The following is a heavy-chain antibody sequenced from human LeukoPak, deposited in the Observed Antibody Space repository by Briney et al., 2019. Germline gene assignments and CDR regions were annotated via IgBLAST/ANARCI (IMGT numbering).Heavy chain of an antibody. V-gene: IGHV3-23*01. CDR2: ISGSGGST. CDR1: GFTFSSYA. D-gene: IGHD6-19*01. J-gene: IGHJ4*02. CDR3: AKEGLQQWLERGGYFDY. Sequence: GGSLRLSCAASGFTFSSYAMSWVRQAPGKGLEWVSAISGSGGSTYYADSVKGRFTISRDNSKNTLYLQMNSLRAEDTAVYYCAKEGLQQWLERGGYFDYWGQGTLVTVSS.